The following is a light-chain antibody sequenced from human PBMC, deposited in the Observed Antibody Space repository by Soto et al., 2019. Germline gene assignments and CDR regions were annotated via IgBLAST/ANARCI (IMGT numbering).Light chain of an antibody. CDR1: SSNVGDYNY. CDR3: SSYTTSSTSVV. Sequence: QSALTQPASVSGSPGQSITISCTGTSSNVGDYNYVSWYQHHPGKAPKLMIYDDSNRPSGVSNRFSGSKSGNTASLTISGPQAEDEADYYCSSYTTSSTSVVFGGGPQLT. J-gene: IGLJ2*01. CDR2: DDS. V-gene: IGLV2-14*03.